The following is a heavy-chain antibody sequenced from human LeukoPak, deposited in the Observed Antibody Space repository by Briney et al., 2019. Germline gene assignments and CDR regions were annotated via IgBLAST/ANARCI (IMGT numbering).Heavy chain of an antibody. D-gene: IGHD1-14*01. V-gene: IGHV6-1*01. Sequence: SQTLSLTCAISGDSVSSNSAASNWIRHSPSRGLEWLVRTYYRSKWYNDYAVSVKSRITIKSDRSKNKFSLQLNSVTPEDTAVDYCARAQPSGVGNWFDPWGQGTLVTVSS. CDR1: GDSVSSNSAA. CDR3: ARAQPSGVGNWFDP. J-gene: IGHJ5*02. CDR2: TYYRSKWYN.